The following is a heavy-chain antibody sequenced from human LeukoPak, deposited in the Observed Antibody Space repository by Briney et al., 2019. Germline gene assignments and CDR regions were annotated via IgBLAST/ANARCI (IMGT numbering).Heavy chain of an antibody. CDR1: GGSISNGSYY. CDR2: IYTSGST. CDR3: ARQPRMATFDY. Sequence: SQTLSLTCTVSGGSISNGSYYWSWIRRPAGKGLEWIGRIYTSGSTNYNPSLKSRVTISVDTSKNQFSLKLSSVTAADTAVYYCARQPRMATFDYWGQGTLVTVSS. V-gene: IGHV4-61*02. D-gene: IGHD5-24*01. J-gene: IGHJ4*02.